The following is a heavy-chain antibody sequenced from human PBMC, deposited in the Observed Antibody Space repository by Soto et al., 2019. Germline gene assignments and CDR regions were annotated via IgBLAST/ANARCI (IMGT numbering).Heavy chain of an antibody. CDR1: GFTFSNYA. V-gene: IGHV3-23*01. D-gene: IGHD3-10*01. Sequence: EVQLLESAGGLEQPGGSLRLSCAASGFTFSNYAMSWVRHAPWKGLEWVSTFTRRGNTYYADSVKGRFTISRDNSKNTLYLQMDSLRAEDTAVYDCAREFAPGSPNYDYWGLGTLVTVSS. CDR2: FTRRGNT. CDR3: AREFAPGSPNYDY. J-gene: IGHJ4*02.